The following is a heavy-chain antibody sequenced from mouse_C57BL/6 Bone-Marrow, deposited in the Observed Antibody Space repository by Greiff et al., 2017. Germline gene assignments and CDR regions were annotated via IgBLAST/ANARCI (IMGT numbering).Heavy chain of an antibody. CDR2: IYPRDGST. Sequence: VKLVESGPELVKPGASVKLSCKASGYTFTSYDINWVKQRPGQGLEWIGWIYPRDGSTKYTEKFKGKATLTVDTSSSTAYMELHSLTSEDSAVYFCARDYGSSYWYFDVWGTGTTVTVSS. CDR3: ARDYGSSYWYFDV. CDR1: GYTFTSYD. J-gene: IGHJ1*03. D-gene: IGHD1-1*01. V-gene: IGHV1-85*01.